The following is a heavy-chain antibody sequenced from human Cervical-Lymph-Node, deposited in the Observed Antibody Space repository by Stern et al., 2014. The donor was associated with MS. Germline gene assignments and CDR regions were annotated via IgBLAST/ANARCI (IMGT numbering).Heavy chain of an antibody. CDR2: INVGNGDT. CDR1: GYTFTSYA. J-gene: IGHJ4*02. CDR3: ARVGYSGYDYRY. Sequence: VQLVESGAEVKKPGASVKVSCKASGYTFTSYAMHWVRQAPGQRLEWMGWINVGNGDTKYSQKFQGRVTITRDTYASTLYMELSSLRSEDTAVYYCARVGYSGYDYRYWGQGTLVTVSS. V-gene: IGHV1-3*01. D-gene: IGHD5-12*01.